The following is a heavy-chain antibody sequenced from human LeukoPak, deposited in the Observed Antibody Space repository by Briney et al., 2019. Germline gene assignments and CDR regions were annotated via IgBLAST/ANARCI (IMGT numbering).Heavy chain of an antibody. Sequence: SETLSLTCTVSGGSLSTYYWSWIRQPPGKGLEWIGEINHSGSTNYNPSLKSRVTISVDTSKNQFSLKLSSVTAADTAVYYCARGAFGIFGDTPATYYYYYYMDVWGKGTTVTISS. D-gene: IGHD3-3*01. CDR1: GGSLSTYY. CDR2: INHSGST. J-gene: IGHJ6*03. CDR3: ARGAFGIFGDTPATYYYYYYMDV. V-gene: IGHV4-34*01.